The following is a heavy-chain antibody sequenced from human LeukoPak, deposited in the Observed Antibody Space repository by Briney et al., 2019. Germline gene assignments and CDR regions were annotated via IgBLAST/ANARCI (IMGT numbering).Heavy chain of an antibody. CDR2: ISSSGSTI. V-gene: IGHV3-48*03. D-gene: IGHD4/OR15-4a*01. CDR1: GFTSSSYE. J-gene: IGHJ5*02. CDR3: ARDRPGARFDP. Sequence: GGSLRLSCAASGFTSSSYEMNWVRQAPGKGLEWVSYISSSGSTIYYADSVKGRFTISRDNAKNSLYLQMNSLRAEDTAVYYCARDRPGARFDPWGQGTLVTVSS.